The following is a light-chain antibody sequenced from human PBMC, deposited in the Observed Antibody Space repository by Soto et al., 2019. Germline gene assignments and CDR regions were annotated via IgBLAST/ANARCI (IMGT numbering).Light chain of an antibody. J-gene: IGKJ1*01. CDR3: QVRDVWPS. CDR1: QSISSNY. Sequence: EIVLTQSPGTLSLSPGERATLSCRASQSISSNYLAWYQQTPGQAPRLLIYDASSRAAGIPDRFSGSGSGTDFTLTISRLEPEDFGVYYCQVRDVWPSFGQGTKVEIK. CDR2: DAS. V-gene: IGKV3-20*01.